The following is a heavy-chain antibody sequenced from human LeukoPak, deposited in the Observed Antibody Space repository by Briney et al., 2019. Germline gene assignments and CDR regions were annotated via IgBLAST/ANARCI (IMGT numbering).Heavy chain of an antibody. CDR2: IYHSGST. CDR3: ARRPRLIAAAGSFFDY. CDR1: GGSISSGGYS. Sequence: PSQTLSLTCAVSGGSISSGGYSWSWIRQPPGKGLEWIGYIYHSGSTYYNPSLKSRVTISVDTSKNQFSLKLSSVTAADTAVYYCARRPRLIAAAGSFFDYWGQGTLVTVSS. D-gene: IGHD6-13*01. V-gene: IGHV4-30-2*03. J-gene: IGHJ4*02.